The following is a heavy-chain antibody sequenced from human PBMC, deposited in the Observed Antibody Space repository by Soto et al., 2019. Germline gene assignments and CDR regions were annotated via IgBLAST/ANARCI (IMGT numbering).Heavy chain of an antibody. CDR3: ASIRANTYYYGMDV. V-gene: IGHV1-69*13. CDR1: GGTFSSYA. D-gene: IGHD3-10*01. Sequence: SEKVSCKASGGTFSSYAISWVRQDPGQGLEWMGGIIPIFGTADYAQKFQGRVTITADESASTAYMELSSLRSEDTAVYYCASIRANTYYYGMDVWGQGTTVTVSS. CDR2: IIPIFGTA. J-gene: IGHJ6*02.